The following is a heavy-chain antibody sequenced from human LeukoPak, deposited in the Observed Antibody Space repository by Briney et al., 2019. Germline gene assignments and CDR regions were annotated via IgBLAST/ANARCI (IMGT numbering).Heavy chain of an antibody. J-gene: IGHJ6*02. CDR3: ARVDFSSSGYYYVGNYYYGMDV. D-gene: IGHD3-22*01. CDR1: GFTFSDYY. CDR2: ISSSSHYT. V-gene: IGHV3-11*06. Sequence: SLRLSCAASGFTFSDYYRSWIRQAPGKGLEWVSYISSSSHYTNYADSVKGRFTISRDNSKNTLYLQMNSLRAEDTAVYYCARVDFSSSGYYYVGNYYYGMDVWGQGTTVTVSS.